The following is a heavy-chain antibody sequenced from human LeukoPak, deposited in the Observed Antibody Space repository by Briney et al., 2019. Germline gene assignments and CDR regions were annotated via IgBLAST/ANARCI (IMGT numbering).Heavy chain of an antibody. V-gene: IGHV1-2*02. CDR2: INPNSGGT. CDR1: GYTFTSYA. J-gene: IGHJ4*02. CDR3: ASGRVRDIGPFGH. Sequence: ASVKVSCKASGYTFTSYAMHWVRQAPGQRLEWMGWINPNSGGTNYAQKFQGRVTMTRDTSISTVYMELSRLRSDDTAVYYCASGRVRDIGPFGHWGQGPLVTVSS. D-gene: IGHD2-15*01.